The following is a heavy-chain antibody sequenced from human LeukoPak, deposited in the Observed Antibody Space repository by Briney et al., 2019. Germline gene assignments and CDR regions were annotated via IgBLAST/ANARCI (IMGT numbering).Heavy chain of an antibody. CDR1: GYTFTGYY. CDR2: INPNSGGT. Sequence: GASVKVSCKASGYTFTGYYMHWVRQAPGQGLEWMGWINPNSGGTNYAQKFQGRVTMTRDTSISTAYMELSRLRSDDTAVYYCARPSDLFSSSSHNWFDPWGQGTLVTVSS. CDR3: ARPSDLFSSSSHNWFDP. D-gene: IGHD6-13*01. J-gene: IGHJ5*02. V-gene: IGHV1-2*02.